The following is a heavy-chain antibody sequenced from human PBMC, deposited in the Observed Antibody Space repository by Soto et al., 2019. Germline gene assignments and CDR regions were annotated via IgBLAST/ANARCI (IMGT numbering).Heavy chain of an antibody. Sequence: ASVTVSCKASGYTFASYYMHWVRQAPGQGLEWMGIINPSGGSTNYAQKFQGRVTITADESTSTAYMELSSLRSEDTAVYYCARGSYTYYFDYWGQGTLVTAPQ. CDR3: ARGSYTYYFDY. V-gene: IGHV1-46*01. CDR1: GYTFASYY. CDR2: INPSGGST. J-gene: IGHJ4*02.